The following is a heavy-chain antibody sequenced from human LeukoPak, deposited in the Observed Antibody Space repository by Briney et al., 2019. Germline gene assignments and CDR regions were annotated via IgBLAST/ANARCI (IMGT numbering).Heavy chain of an antibody. V-gene: IGHV1-18*01. Sequence: ASVKVSCKSSGYSFTSYGISWVRQAPGQGLEWMGWISAYNGNTNYAQKLQGRVTMTTDTSTSTAYMELRSLRSDDTAVYYCARYCSSTSCYTPPVYWGQGTLVTVSS. CDR2: ISAYNGNT. D-gene: IGHD2-2*02. CDR1: GYSFTSYG. CDR3: ARYCSSTSCYTPPVY. J-gene: IGHJ4*02.